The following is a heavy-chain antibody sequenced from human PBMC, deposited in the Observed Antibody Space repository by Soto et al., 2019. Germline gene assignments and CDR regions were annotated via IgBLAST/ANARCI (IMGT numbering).Heavy chain of an antibody. D-gene: IGHD3-3*01. CDR2: IYHTGSS. J-gene: IGHJ4*02. Sequence: SETLSLTCTVSGVSISSGTYYWSWLRQPPGKGLEWIGYIYHTGSSQSNPSLKSRVAISIDTSKNQFTLELRSVTAADTAVYYCARDLLDTTVDYYFDYWGPGRLVTVS. CDR1: GVSISSGTYY. CDR3: ARDLLDTTVDYYFDY. V-gene: IGHV4-30-4*01.